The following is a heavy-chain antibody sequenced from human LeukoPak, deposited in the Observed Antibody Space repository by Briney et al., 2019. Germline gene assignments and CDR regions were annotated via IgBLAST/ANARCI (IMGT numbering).Heavy chain of an antibody. J-gene: IGHJ5*02. D-gene: IGHD3-22*01. Sequence: SETLSLTCTVSGGSISSSSCYWGWIRQPPGKGLEWIGSIYYSGSTYYNPSLKSRVTISVDTSKNQFSLKLSSVTAADTAVYYCARHGVREIVVVITTLDNWFDPWGQGTLVTVSS. V-gene: IGHV4-39*01. CDR3: ARHGVREIVVVITTLDNWFDP. CDR2: IYYSGST. CDR1: GGSISSSSCY.